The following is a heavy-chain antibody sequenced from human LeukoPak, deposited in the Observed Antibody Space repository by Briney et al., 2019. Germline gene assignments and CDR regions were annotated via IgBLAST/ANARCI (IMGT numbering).Heavy chain of an antibody. J-gene: IGHJ4*02. CDR3: ARQYSNYFDY. D-gene: IGHD4-11*01. CDR2: IYSRGNT. CDR1: GGSISSDS. Sequence: PSETLSPTCTVSGGSISSDSWSWIRQPPGEGLEWIGYIYSRGNTDYNPSLKSRVTISVDTSTNQVSLKLNSVTAADTAVYYCARQYSNYFDYWGQGTLVTVSS. V-gene: IGHV4-59*01.